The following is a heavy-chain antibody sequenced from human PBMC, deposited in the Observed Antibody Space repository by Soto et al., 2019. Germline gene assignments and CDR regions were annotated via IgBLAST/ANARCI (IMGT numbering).Heavy chain of an antibody. D-gene: IGHD3-10*01. CDR1: GFTFSNYA. V-gene: IGHV3-23*01. CDR3: AKDSLYDYGSGLRKGLDY. CDR2: ISGSGATT. J-gene: IGHJ4*02. Sequence: EVQLLESGGGLVQPGGSLSLSCAASGFTFSNYARIWVRQAPGKGLEWVSSISGSGATTYYADSVKGRFTISRDNSKNTLYLHMDSLRAEDTAVYYCAKDSLYDYGSGLRKGLDYLGQGTLVTVSS.